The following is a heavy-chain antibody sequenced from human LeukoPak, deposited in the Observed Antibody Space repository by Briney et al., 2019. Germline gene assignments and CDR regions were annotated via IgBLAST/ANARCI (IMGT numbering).Heavy chain of an antibody. J-gene: IGHJ5*02. CDR3: ATDRYSSISGWFDP. V-gene: IGHV1-69*04. Sequence: SVKVSCKASGGTFSSYAISWVRQAPGQGLEWMGRIIPILGIANYAQKFQGRVTIIADKSTSTAYMELSSLRSEDTAVYYCATDRYSSISGWFDPWGQGTLVTVSS. CDR1: GGTFSSYA. CDR2: IIPILGIA. D-gene: IGHD6-13*01.